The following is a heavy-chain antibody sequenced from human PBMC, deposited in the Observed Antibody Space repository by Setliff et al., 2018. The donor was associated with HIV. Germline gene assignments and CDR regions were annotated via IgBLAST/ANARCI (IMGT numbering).Heavy chain of an antibody. CDR1: GFTFSSYA. D-gene: IGHD5-18*01. V-gene: IGHV3-23*01. Sequence: PGGSLRLSCAASGFTFSSYAMSWVRQTPEKGLEWVSIITSGGSTYYADYAKGRFIISRDNSQNTLYLQMNSLRADDTAIYYCAKGFRPVDTALVSGPTYWGQGIRVTVSS. CDR3: AKGFRPVDTALVSGPTY. J-gene: IGHJ4*02. CDR2: ITSGGST.